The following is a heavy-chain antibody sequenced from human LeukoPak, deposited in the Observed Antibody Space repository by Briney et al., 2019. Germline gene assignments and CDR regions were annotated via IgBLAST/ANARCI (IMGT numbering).Heavy chain of an antibody. CDR3: ASMSGYDILTGPPGGMDV. V-gene: IGHV3-7*01. CDR2: IKQDGSEK. J-gene: IGHJ6*02. Sequence: GGSLRLSCAASGFTFSSYWMSWVRQAPGKGLEWVANIKQDGSEKYYVDSVKGRFTISRDNAKNSLYLQMNSLRAEDTAVYYCASMSGYDILTGPPGGMDVWGQGTTVTVSS. CDR1: GFTFSSYW. D-gene: IGHD3-9*01.